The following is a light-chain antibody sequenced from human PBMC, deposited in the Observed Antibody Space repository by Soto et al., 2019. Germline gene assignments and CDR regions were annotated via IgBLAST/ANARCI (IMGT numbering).Light chain of an antibody. CDR2: GAS. CDR1: QSVSSSY. CDR3: QQYGSSPPYT. V-gene: IGKV3-20*01. Sequence: EIVLTQSPGTLSLSPGERATLSCRASQSVSSSYLAWYQQKPGQAPRLLIYGASSRATGIPDRFSGSGSGTDFPLTIRSLEPEDFAVYYCQQYGSSPPYTFGQGTKLEIK. J-gene: IGKJ2*01.